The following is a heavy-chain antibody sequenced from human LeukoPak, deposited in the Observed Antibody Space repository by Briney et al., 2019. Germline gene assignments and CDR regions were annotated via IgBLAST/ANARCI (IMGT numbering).Heavy chain of an antibody. Sequence: ASVKVSCKASGYTFTSYGISWVRQAPGQGLEWMGWISAYNGNTNYAQKLQGRVTMTTDTSTSTAYMELRSLRSDDTAVYYCARGYCSSTSCENFDYRGQGTLVTVSS. J-gene: IGHJ4*02. V-gene: IGHV1-18*01. CDR3: ARGYCSSTSCENFDY. CDR1: GYTFTSYG. D-gene: IGHD2-2*01. CDR2: ISAYNGNT.